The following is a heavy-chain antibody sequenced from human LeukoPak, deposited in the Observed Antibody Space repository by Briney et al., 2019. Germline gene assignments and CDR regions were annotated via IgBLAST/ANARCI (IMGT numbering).Heavy chain of an antibody. J-gene: IGHJ4*02. Sequence: ASVKVSCMASGYTFTGYYMHWVRQAPGQGLGWMGWINPNSGSTNYAQKFQGRVTMTRDTSISTAYMELSRLRSDDTAVYYCARITMVRGVTFDYWGQGTLVTVSS. CDR1: GYTFTGYY. CDR2: INPNSGST. D-gene: IGHD3-10*01. V-gene: IGHV1-2*02. CDR3: ARITMVRGVTFDY.